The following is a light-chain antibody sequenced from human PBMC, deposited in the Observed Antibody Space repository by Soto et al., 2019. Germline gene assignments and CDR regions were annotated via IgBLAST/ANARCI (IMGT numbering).Light chain of an antibody. CDR2: KAS. CDR1: QSISSL. V-gene: IGKV1-5*03. CDR3: QQYNSYPVT. J-gene: IGKJ4*01. Sequence: DIQMTQSPSSLSASVGDRVTITCRASQSISSLLAWYQQKPGKAPKVLMYKASSLESGVPSRFSGSGSGTEFTLTISSLQPDDFATYYCQQYNSYPVTFGGGNKVEIK.